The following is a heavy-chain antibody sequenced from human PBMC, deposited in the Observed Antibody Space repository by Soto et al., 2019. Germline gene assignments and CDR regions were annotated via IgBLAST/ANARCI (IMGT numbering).Heavy chain of an antibody. CDR3: ANDGPVRVGTITGFSHDY. CDR2: VSGRGDST. V-gene: IGHV3-23*01. Sequence: EVQLLESGGGLVQPGESLRLSCAASEFTFRNYAMTWVRQAPGKGLEWVSTVSGRGDSTYYADSVKGRFTSSRHKSKNTLYLQMNSLRAEDTAVYYLANDGPVRVGTITGFSHDYWGQGTLVTVSS. J-gene: IGHJ4*02. D-gene: IGHD5-12*01. CDR1: EFTFRNYA.